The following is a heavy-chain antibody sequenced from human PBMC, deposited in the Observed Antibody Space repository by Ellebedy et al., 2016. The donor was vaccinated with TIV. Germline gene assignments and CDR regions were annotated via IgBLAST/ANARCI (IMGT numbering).Heavy chain of an antibody. CDR2: IKSKSDGGAI. D-gene: IGHD1-26*01. J-gene: IGHJ4*02. V-gene: IGHV3-15*07. CDR1: GFAFSNAW. CDR3: TTDNPVSDQWVY. Sequence: GESLKISCAVSGFAFSNAWMNWVRQAPGKGLEWVGRIKSKSDGGAIDYAAPVKGRFTISRDDSKNTLYLQINSLKTEDTAVYYCTTDNPVSDQWVYWGQGTQVTVSS.